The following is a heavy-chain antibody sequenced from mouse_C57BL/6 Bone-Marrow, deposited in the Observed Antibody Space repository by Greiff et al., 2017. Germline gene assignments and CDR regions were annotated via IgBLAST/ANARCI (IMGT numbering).Heavy chain of an antibody. D-gene: IGHD1-1*01. V-gene: IGHV5-15*01. Sequence: EVQLVESGGGLVQPGGSLKLSCAASGFTFSDYGMAWVRQAPRKGPEWVAFISNLAYSIYYADTVTGRFNISRENAKNTLYLEMSSLRSEDTAMYYCARRAYGSIWYFDVWGTGTTVTVSS. J-gene: IGHJ1*03. CDR2: ISNLAYSI. CDR1: GFTFSDYG. CDR3: ARRAYGSIWYFDV.